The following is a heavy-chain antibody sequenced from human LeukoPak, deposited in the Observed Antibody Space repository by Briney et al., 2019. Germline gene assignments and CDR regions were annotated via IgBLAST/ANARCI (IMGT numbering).Heavy chain of an antibody. J-gene: IGHJ6*02. Sequence: ASVKVSCKASGYTFTSYGINWVRQATGQGLEWMGWMNPNSGNTGYAQKFQGRVTMTRNTSISTAYMELSSLRSEDTAVYYCARGAPYYYGMDVWGQGTTVTVSS. V-gene: IGHV1-8*01. CDR3: ARGAPYYYGMDV. CDR2: MNPNSGNT. CDR1: GYTFTSYG.